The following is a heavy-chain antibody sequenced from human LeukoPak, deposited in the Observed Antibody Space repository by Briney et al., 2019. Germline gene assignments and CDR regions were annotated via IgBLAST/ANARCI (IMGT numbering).Heavy chain of an antibody. CDR2: IYYSGST. V-gene: IGHV4-38-2*02. D-gene: IGHD3-10*01. Sequence: SETLSLTCNVSGYSISSGYYWGWIRQPPGKGLEWIGSIYYSGSTYYNPSLKSRVTISVDTSKNQFSLKLSSVTAADTAVYYCARHMTAGITKRLWFGESPPKSNWFDPWGQGTLVTVSS. CDR1: GYSISSGYY. CDR3: ARHMTAGITKRLWFGESPPKSNWFDP. J-gene: IGHJ5*02.